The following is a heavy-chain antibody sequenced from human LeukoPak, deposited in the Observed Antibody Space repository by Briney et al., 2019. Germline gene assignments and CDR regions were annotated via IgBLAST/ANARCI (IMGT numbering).Heavy chain of an antibody. J-gene: IGHJ4*02. Sequence: ASVKVSCKASGYTFTGYYMHWVRQAPGQGLEWMGWINPNSGGTNYAQKFQGRVTMTRDTSISTAYMELSRLRSDDTAVCYCARSPIMITFGGVDYDYWGQGTLVTVSS. CDR1: GYTFTGYY. D-gene: IGHD3-16*01. V-gene: IGHV1-2*02. CDR3: ARSPIMITFGGVDYDY. CDR2: INPNSGGT.